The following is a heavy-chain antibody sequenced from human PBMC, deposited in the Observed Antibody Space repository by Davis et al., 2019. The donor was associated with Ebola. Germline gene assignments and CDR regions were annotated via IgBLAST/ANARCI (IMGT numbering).Heavy chain of an antibody. CDR3: AKGTWEAYGMDV. CDR1: GFTFGSYH. D-gene: IGHD1-26*01. Sequence: ESLKISCRAPGFTFGSYHMTWVRQAQGKGLEWVSGIRAGDDTTHYAESVKGRFTISRDNSINTLYLEMKSLRVEDTALYYCAKGTWEAYGMDVWGQGTTVTVSS. J-gene: IGHJ6*02. CDR2: IRAGDDTT. V-gene: IGHV3-23*01.